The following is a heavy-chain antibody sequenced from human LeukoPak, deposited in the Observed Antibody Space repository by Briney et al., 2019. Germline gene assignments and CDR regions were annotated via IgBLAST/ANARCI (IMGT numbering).Heavy chain of an antibody. CDR2: INPSGGST. Sequence: ASVKVSCKASGYTFTSYYMHWVRQAPGQGLEWMGIINPSGGSTSYAQKFQGRVTMTRDTSKSTVYMELSSLRSEDTAVYYCASPPPNTTGTTRGAGLSDWGQGTLVTVSS. CDR3: ASPPPNTTGTTRGAGLSD. D-gene: IGHD1-1*01. CDR1: GYTFTSYY. J-gene: IGHJ4*02. V-gene: IGHV1-46*01.